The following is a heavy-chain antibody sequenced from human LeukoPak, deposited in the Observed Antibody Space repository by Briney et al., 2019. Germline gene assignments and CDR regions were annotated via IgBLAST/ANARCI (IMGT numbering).Heavy chain of an antibody. Sequence: PGRSLRLSCAASGFTFSSYGMHWVRQAPGKGLEWVSVIYSGGSTYYADSVKGRFTISRDNAKQSLFLQMNSLRAGDTAVYYCARDSQLCTYSDCRGDAFDIWGQGTMVTVTS. J-gene: IGHJ3*02. CDR1: GFTFSSYG. CDR2: IYSGGST. V-gene: IGHV3-NL1*01. D-gene: IGHD2-21*01. CDR3: ARDSQLCTYSDCRGDAFDI.